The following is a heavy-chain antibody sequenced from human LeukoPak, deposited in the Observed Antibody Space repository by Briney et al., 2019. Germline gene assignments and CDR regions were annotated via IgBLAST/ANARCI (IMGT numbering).Heavy chain of an antibody. CDR2: IYYSGST. J-gene: IGHJ4*02. Sequence: SETLSLTCTVSGGSISSYYWSWIRQPPGKGLEWIGYIYYSGSTNYNPSLKSRVTISVDTSNNQFSLKLTSVTAADTAVYYCARGRTWFGELSYWGQGTLVTVSS. D-gene: IGHD3-10*01. V-gene: IGHV4-59*08. CDR1: GGSISSYY. CDR3: ARGRTWFGELSY.